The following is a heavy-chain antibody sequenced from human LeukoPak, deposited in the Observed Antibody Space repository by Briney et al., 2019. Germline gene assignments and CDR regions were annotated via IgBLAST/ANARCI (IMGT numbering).Heavy chain of an antibody. CDR1: GFTFGSYA. CDR2: ISGSGGST. D-gene: IGHD3-22*01. Sequence: GGSLRLSCAASGFTFGSYAVSWVRQAPGKGLEWVSAISGSGGSTYYADSVKGRFTISRDNSKNTLYLQMNSLRAEDTAVYYCAKVFARITMIVVVITPYFDYWGQGTLVTVSS. CDR3: AKVFARITMIVVVITPYFDY. V-gene: IGHV3-23*01. J-gene: IGHJ4*02.